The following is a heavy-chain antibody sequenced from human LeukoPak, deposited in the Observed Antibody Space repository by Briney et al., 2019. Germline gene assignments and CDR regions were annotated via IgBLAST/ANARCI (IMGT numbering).Heavy chain of an antibody. CDR3: ARNERRAQKDTYYAYFYYMDV. CDR1: NGSISSHY. D-gene: IGHD6-25*01. J-gene: IGHJ6*03. Sequence: SETLSLTCTVSNGSISSHYWSWIRQPLGKGLEWIGLIYSSGYTNYNPSLKSRVTISVDTSRNQFSLKLSSATAADTAVYYCARNERRAQKDTYYAYFYYMDVWGKGSTVTVSS. CDR2: IYSSGYT. V-gene: IGHV4-59*11.